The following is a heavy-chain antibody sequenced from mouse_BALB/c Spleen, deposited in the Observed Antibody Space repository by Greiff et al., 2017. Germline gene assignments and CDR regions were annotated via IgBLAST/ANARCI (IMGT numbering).Heavy chain of an antibody. Sequence: VQLQQSGAELAKPGASVKMSCKASGYTFTSYWMHWVKQRPGQGLEWIGYINPSTGYTEYNQKFKDKATLTADKSSSTAYMQLSSLTSEDSAVYYCARSDGYYAFAYWGQGTLVTVSA. CDR1: GYTFTSYW. CDR2: INPSTGYT. V-gene: IGHV1-7*01. CDR3: ARSDGYYAFAY. J-gene: IGHJ3*01. D-gene: IGHD2-3*01.